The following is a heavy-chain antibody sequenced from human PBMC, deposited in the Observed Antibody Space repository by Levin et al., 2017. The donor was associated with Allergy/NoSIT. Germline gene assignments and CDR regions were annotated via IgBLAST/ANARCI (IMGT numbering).Heavy chain of an antibody. CDR1: GFTFSSYP. Sequence: SCAASGFTFSSYPMTWVRQAPGKGLEWVSGISGGGDNTYYADSVKGRFTISRDNSKNTLYLQMNSLRAEDTAVYYCTKDNWNFVYFDYWGQGTLVTVSS. CDR3: TKDNWNFVYFDY. D-gene: IGHD1-20*01. J-gene: IGHJ4*02. CDR2: ISGGGDNT. V-gene: IGHV3-23*01.